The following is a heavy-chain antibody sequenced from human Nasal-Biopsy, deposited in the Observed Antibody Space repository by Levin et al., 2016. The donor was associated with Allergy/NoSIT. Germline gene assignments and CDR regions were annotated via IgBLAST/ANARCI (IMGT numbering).Heavy chain of an antibody. CDR2: SISSSSYV. V-gene: IGHV3-21*01. CDR1: GFTINNFG. J-gene: IGHJ3*02. CDR3: ARDLRTRNGLYAFDI. D-gene: IGHD1-14*01. Sequence: GGSLRLSCAGSGFTINNFGMNWVRQAPGKGLEWVSSSISSSSYVYYGDSVKGRFTISRDNAKNSLYLQMNSLRAEDTAIYYCARDLRTRNGLYAFDIWGRGTMVSVSS.